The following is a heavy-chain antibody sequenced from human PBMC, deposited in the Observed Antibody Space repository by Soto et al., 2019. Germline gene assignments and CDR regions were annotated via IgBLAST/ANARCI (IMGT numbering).Heavy chain of an antibody. V-gene: IGHV1-8*02. Sequence: ASVKVSCKASGYTFTSYDINWVRQATGQGLEWMGWMNPNSGNTGYAQKFQGRVTMTRNTSISTAYMELSSLRSEDTAVYYCARAAGYCSSTSCYAFDIWGQGTMVTVSS. CDR1: GYTFTSYD. CDR2: MNPNSGNT. D-gene: IGHD2-2*01. CDR3: ARAAGYCSSTSCYAFDI. J-gene: IGHJ3*02.